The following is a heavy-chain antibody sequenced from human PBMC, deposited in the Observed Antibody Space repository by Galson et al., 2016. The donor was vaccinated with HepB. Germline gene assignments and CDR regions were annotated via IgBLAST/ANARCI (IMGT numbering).Heavy chain of an antibody. CDR2: SVPILGMA. Sequence: SVKVSCKASGGTFSSYAFSWVRQAPGQGLEWMGRSVPILGMANYAQKFQGSVTITADKSTSTVYMATSSLRSVDTAMYYCARNAVAVAGTLHFYFYGMDVWGQGTTVTVS. V-gene: IGHV1-69*04. CDR1: GGTFSSYA. CDR3: ARNAVAVAGTLHFYFYGMDV. J-gene: IGHJ6*02. D-gene: IGHD6-19*01.